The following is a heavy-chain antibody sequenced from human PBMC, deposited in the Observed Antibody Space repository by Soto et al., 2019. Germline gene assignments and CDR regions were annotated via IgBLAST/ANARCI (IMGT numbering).Heavy chain of an antibody. CDR3: AKDLVGEFGWFDP. Sequence: GGSLRLSCAASGFTFTNYWMHWVRQVPGKGLVWVSRINADGSYASYADFVKGRFTISRDNSRNTVHLQMNSLRAEDTAVYYCAKDLVGEFGWFDPWGQGTLVTVSS. CDR2: INADGSYA. D-gene: IGHD3-10*01. V-gene: IGHV3-74*01. CDR1: GFTFTNYW. J-gene: IGHJ5*02.